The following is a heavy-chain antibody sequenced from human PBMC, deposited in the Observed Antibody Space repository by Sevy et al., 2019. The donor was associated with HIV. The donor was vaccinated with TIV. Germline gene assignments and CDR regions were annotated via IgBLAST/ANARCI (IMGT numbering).Heavy chain of an antibody. D-gene: IGHD3-10*01. V-gene: IGHV3-7*01. Sequence: GGSLRLSCKASGFTFSSFWMQWVRQAPGKGLEWVANIRQDGSEMYYVGSVKGRFTISRDNAKNALYLQMNSLRAEDTAVYYCARDRVVRGVISPAIDYWGQGTLVTVSS. J-gene: IGHJ4*02. CDR3: ARDRVVRGVISPAIDY. CDR2: IRQDGSEM. CDR1: GFTFSSFW.